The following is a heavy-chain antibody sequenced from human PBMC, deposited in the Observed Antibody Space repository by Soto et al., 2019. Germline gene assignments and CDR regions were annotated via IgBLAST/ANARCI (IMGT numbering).Heavy chain of an antibody. CDR2: IYSGGDT. Sequence: LVESGGRLVQPGGSLRLSCVVSGFSVSEYYMSWVRQAPGKGLEWISIIYSGGDTFYADSVKGRFFISRDISRNTVYLQMNGLTAEVTAMYYCTRDHGAPYFGCWGPATPVTVS. J-gene: IGHJ4*02. CDR3: TRDHGAPYFGC. CDR1: GFSVSEYY. V-gene: IGHV3-66*01. D-gene: IGHD3-10*01.